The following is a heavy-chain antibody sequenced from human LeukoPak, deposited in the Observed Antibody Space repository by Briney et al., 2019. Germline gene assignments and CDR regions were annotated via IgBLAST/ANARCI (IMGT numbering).Heavy chain of an antibody. Sequence: PSETLSLTCAVYGGSFSGYYWSWLRQPPGKGLEWIGEINHSGSTNYNPSLKSRVTISVDTSKNQFSLKLSSVTAADTAVYYCARGLDYYGSGSLGYWGQGTLVTVSS. J-gene: IGHJ4*02. D-gene: IGHD3-10*01. CDR3: ARGLDYYGSGSLGY. V-gene: IGHV4-34*01. CDR2: INHSGST. CDR1: GGSFSGYY.